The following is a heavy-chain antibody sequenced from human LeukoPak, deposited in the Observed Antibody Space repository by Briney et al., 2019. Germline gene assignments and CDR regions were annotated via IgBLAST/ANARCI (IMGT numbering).Heavy chain of an antibody. CDR1: GFTFSSYS. CDR3: ARTDIAINYYMDV. J-gene: IGHJ6*03. D-gene: IGHD2-15*01. V-gene: IGHV3-21*05. Sequence: GGSLRLSCAASGFTFSSYSMNWVRQAPGEGLEWVSYISSSGTYIYYADSLKGRFTISRDNAKNILSLQMNSLRAEDTAVYYCARTDIAINYYMDVWGKGTTVTVSS. CDR2: ISSSGTYI.